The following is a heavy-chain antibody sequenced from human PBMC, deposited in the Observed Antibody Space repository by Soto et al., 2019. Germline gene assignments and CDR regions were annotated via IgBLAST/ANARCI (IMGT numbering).Heavy chain of an antibody. CDR1: GFTFDDYA. CDR3: AKDLPEDGDYYYYGMDV. Sequence: EVQLVESGGGLVQPGRSLRLSCAASGFTFDDYAMHWVRQAPGKGLEWVSGISWNSGSIGYADSVKGRFTISRDNAKNSLYLQMNSLRAEDTALYYCAKDLPEDGDYYYYGMDVWGQGTTVTVSS. D-gene: IGHD4-17*01. CDR2: ISWNSGSI. J-gene: IGHJ6*02. V-gene: IGHV3-9*01.